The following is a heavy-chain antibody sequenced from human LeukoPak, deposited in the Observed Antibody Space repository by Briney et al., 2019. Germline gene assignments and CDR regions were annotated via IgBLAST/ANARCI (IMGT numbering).Heavy chain of an antibody. J-gene: IGHJ6*02. CDR1: GFTFSSYG. CDR3: ARDLAAGYYYYYGMDV. Sequence: QSGGSLRLSCAASGFTFSSYGMHWVRQAPGKGLEWVAVIWYDGSNKYYADSVKGRFTISRDNSKNTLYLQMNSLRAEDTAVYYCARDLAAGYYYYYGMDVWGQGTAVTVSS. V-gene: IGHV3-33*01. D-gene: IGHD2-15*01. CDR2: IWYDGSNK.